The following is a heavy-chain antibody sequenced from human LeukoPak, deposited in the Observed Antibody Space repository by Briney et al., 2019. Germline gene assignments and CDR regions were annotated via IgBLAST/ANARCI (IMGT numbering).Heavy chain of an antibody. CDR1: GGSISSYY. D-gene: IGHD3-10*01. J-gene: IGHJ5*02. CDR2: IYYSGST. V-gene: IGHV4-59*08. CDR3: ARYYGSGSSS. Sequence: PETLSLTCTVSGGSISSYYWNWIRQPPGKGLEWIGYIYYSGSTNYNPSLKSRVNISVDTSKNQFSLKLISVTAADTDVYCCARYYGSGSSSWGKGTLVTVSS.